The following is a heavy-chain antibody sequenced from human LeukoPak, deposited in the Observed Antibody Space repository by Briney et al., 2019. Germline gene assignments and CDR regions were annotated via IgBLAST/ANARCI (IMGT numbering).Heavy chain of an antibody. CDR2: IYYSGST. Sequence: SQTLSLTCSVSGDSISSRDYYWSWIRQPPGKGLEWIGYIYYSGSTSYNPSLKSRVTISADTSKNQFSLKLNSVTAADTAVYYCAIFREHQGGFDYWGQGTLVTVSS. D-gene: IGHD3-10*01. J-gene: IGHJ4*02. CDR3: AIFREHQGGFDY. V-gene: IGHV4-30-4*08. CDR1: GDSISSRDYY.